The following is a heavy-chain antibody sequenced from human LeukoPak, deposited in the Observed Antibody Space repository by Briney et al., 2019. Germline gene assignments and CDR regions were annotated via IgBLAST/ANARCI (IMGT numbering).Heavy chain of an antibody. V-gene: IGHV4-34*01. D-gene: IGHD3-16*02. J-gene: IGHJ4*02. CDR2: INHSGST. Sequence: SETLSLTCAVYGGSFSGYYWSWIRQPPGKGLEWIGEINHSGSTYYNPSLKSRVTISVDTSKNQFSLKLSSVTAADTAVYYCARYDVWGTYRAFDYWGQGTLVTVSS. CDR1: GGSFSGYY. CDR3: ARYDVWGTYRAFDY.